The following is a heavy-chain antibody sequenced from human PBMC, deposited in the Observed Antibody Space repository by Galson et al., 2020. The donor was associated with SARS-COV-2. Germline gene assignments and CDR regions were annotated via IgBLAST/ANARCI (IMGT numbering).Heavy chain of an antibody. V-gene: IGHV3-21*01. CDR1: GFTFSSYS. J-gene: IGHJ4*02. D-gene: IGHD3-9*01. CDR2: ISSSSSYI. CDR3: ARDDDYDILAGYYRGTKYVDY. Sequence: GESLKNSCAASGFTFSSYSLNWVRQAPGKGLEWGSSISSSSSYIYYADSLKGRFTISRDNAKNSLYLQMNSLRAEDTAVYYCARDDDYDILAGYYRGTKYVDYWGQGTLVTVSS.